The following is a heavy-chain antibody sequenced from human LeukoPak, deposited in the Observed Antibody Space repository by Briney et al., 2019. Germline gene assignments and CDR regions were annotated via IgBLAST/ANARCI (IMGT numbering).Heavy chain of an antibody. V-gene: IGHV3-13*04. Sequence: GGSLRLSCAASGFTFSSYAMHWVRQATGNGREWVSGIGSLGDTYYPGSVKARFTISSENAKNALYLQMNSLRAGDTAVYYCARARHGGNSFDYWGQGTLVTVSS. CDR2: IGSLGDT. J-gene: IGHJ4*02. CDR1: GFTFSSYA. D-gene: IGHD4-23*01. CDR3: ARARHGGNSFDY.